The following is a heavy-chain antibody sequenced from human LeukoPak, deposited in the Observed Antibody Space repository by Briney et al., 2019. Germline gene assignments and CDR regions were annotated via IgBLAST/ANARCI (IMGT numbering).Heavy chain of an antibody. CDR3: ARMDSVYDYVWGSYRYDGYYFDY. CDR1: GGSVSSGSYH. D-gene: IGHD3-16*02. Sequence: SETLSLTCTVSGGSVSSGSYHWSWIRQPPGRGLGWIGYIYYGGSPNYNPSLKSRVNISVDTSKNQFSLKLSSVTAADTAVYYCARMDSVYDYVWGSYRYDGYYFDYWGQGTLVTVSS. J-gene: IGHJ4*02. CDR2: IYYGGSP. V-gene: IGHV4-61*01.